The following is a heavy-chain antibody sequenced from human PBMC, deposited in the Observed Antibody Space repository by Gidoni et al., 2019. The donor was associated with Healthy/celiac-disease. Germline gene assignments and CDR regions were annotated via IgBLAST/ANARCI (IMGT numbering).Heavy chain of an antibody. Sequence: QVQLVQSGAEVKKPGASVKVSCKDSGYTFTSYGISWVRQAPGQGSEWMGWISAYNGNTNYAQKLKCRVTMTKDTSTSTAYMGLRSLRSDDTAVYYCAIGKSDYVCAGLDYWGQGTLVTVSS. V-gene: IGHV1-18*01. D-gene: IGHD4-17*01. J-gene: IGHJ4*02. CDR2: ISAYNGNT. CDR1: GYTFTSYG. CDR3: AIGKSDYVCAGLDY.